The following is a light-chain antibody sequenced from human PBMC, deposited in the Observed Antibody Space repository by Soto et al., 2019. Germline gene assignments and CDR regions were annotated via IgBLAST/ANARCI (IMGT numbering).Light chain of an antibody. V-gene: IGLV1-44*01. CDR3: AAWDDSLNG. Sequence: QSVLTQPPSASGTPGQRVTISCSGSSSNIGSNTVNWYQQLPGTAPKLLIYSNNHRPSGVPDRFSGSKSGTSASLAISGLQSEDEADYYCAAWDDSLNGFGGGTKVTVL. CDR1: SSNIGSNT. CDR2: SNN. J-gene: IGLJ2*01.